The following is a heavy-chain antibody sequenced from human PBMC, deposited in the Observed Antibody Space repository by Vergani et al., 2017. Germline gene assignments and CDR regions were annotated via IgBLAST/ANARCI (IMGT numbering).Heavy chain of an antibody. CDR3: ARGLGYSSGWYNWFDP. V-gene: IGHV3-66*01. J-gene: IGHJ5*02. CDR2: IYSGGST. CDR1: GFTFSNAW. Sequence: EVQLVESGGGLVKPGGSLRLSCAASGFTFSNAWMSWVRQAPGKGLEWVSVIYSGGSTYYADSVKGRFTISRHNSKNSLYLQMNSLRAEDTAVYYCARGLGYSSGWYNWFDPWGQGTLVTVSS. D-gene: IGHD6-19*01.